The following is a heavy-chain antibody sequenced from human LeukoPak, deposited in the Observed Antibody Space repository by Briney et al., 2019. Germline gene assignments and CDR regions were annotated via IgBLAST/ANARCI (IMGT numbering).Heavy chain of an antibody. CDR1: GFPFSSYG. Sequence: GRSLRLSCAASGFPFSSYGMHRVRQAPGKGLEWVAVLSYDGSNEYYADSVKGRFTISRDNSKNTLYLQMNSLRVEDTAVYYCAGSWFYRDYFEYWGQGTLVTVSS. J-gene: IGHJ4*02. V-gene: IGHV3-30*03. CDR2: LSYDGSNE. D-gene: IGHD3-10*01. CDR3: AGSWFYRDYFEY.